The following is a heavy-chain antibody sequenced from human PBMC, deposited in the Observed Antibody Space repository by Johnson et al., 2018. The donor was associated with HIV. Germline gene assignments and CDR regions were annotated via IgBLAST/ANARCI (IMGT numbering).Heavy chain of an antibody. CDR1: RFTFSSYA. D-gene: IGHD5-12*01. CDR2: ISYDGSDK. J-gene: IGHJ3*02. Sequence: QVQLVESGGGVVQPGRSLRLSCAASRFTFSSYAMHWVRQAPAKGLEWVAVISYDGSDKYYADSVKCRFTISRDSSKNTLYLQMTSLRAEDTAVYYCARDESGYDEGFDAFDIWGQGTMVTVSS. V-gene: IGHV3-30*04. CDR3: ARDESGYDEGFDAFDI.